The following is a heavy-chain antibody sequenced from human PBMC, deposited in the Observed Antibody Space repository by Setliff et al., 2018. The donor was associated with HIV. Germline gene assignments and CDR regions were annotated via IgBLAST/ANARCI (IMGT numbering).Heavy chain of an antibody. V-gene: IGHV3-33*06. Sequence: GGSLRLSCAASGFTFSSYGMHWVRQAPGKGLEWVAVIWYDGSNKYYADSVKGRFTISRDNSKNTLYLQMNSLRAEDTAVYYCAKVRGLATVPYYYYYMDVWGKGTTVTVSS. J-gene: IGHJ6*03. CDR1: GFTFSSYG. CDR3: AKVRGLATVPYYYYYMDV. CDR2: IWYDGSNK. D-gene: IGHD2-2*01.